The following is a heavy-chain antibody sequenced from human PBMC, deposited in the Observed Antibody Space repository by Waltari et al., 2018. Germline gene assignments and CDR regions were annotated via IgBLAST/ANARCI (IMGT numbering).Heavy chain of an antibody. J-gene: IGHJ4*02. V-gene: IGHV1-24*01. D-gene: IGHD3-22*01. Sequence: QVQLVQSGAEVKKPGASVKVSCKVSGYTLTELSMHWVRQAPGKGLEWMGGFDPEDGETIYAQKFQGRVTKTEDTSTDTAYMELSSLRSEDTAVYYCATDGINYYDSSGLGYWGQGTLVTVSS. CDR3: ATDGINYYDSSGLGY. CDR1: GYTLTELS. CDR2: FDPEDGET.